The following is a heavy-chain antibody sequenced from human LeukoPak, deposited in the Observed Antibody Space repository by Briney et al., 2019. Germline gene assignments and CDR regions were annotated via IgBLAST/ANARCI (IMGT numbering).Heavy chain of an antibody. V-gene: IGHV4-38-2*01. CDR2: IYHSGST. CDR3: ARIAPSYDILTGSPNRRYYYYVDV. J-gene: IGHJ6*03. Sequence: PSETLSLTCAVSGGSISSGYYWGWIRQPPGKGLEWIGSIYHSGSTYYNPSLKSRVTISVDTSKNQFSLKLSSVTAADTAVYYCARIAPSYDILTGSPNRRYYYYVDVWGKGTTVTISS. CDR1: GGSISSGYY. D-gene: IGHD3-9*01.